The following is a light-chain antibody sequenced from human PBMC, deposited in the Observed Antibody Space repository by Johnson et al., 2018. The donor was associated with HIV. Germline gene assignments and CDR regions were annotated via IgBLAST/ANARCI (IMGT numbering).Light chain of an antibody. CDR3: GTWDSSLSAFYYV. CDR2: ENN. J-gene: IGLJ1*01. Sequence: QSVLTQPPSVSAAPGQKVTISCSGSSSDMGNYAVSWYQQLPGTAPKLLIYENNKRPSGIPDRFSGSKSGTSATLGITGLQTGAEADYYCGTWDSSLSAFYYVFGTGTKVTVL. V-gene: IGLV1-51*02. CDR1: SSDMGNYA.